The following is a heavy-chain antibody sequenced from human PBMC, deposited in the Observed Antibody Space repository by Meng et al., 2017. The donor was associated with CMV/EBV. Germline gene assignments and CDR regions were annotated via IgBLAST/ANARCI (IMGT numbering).Heavy chain of an antibody. V-gene: IGHV4-59*12. Sequence: SETLSLTCTVSGGSISSYFWSWIRQPPGKGLEYIGFIYYTGSTSYNPSLKSRVTISVDTSKNQFSLKLSSVTAADTAVYYCARDLDSRITIFGVVTSGNWFDPWGQGTLVTVSS. J-gene: IGHJ5*02. CDR2: IYYTGST. CDR3: ARDLDSRITIFGVVTSGNWFDP. CDR1: GGSISSYF. D-gene: IGHD3-3*01.